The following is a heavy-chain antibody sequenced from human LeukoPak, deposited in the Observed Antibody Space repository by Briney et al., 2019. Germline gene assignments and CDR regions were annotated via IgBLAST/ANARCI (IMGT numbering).Heavy chain of an antibody. J-gene: IGHJ4*02. CDR2: IRSKANSYAT. CDR1: GFTFSDST. Sequence: GGSLRLSCAASGFTFSDSTVHWVRQASGKGLEWVGRIRSKANSYATAYAASVKGRFTISRDDSRNTAYLQMNSLKTEDTAVYYCQSLATTVEDYFDYWGQGTLVTVSP. V-gene: IGHV3-73*01. D-gene: IGHD4-17*01. CDR3: QSLATTVEDYFDY.